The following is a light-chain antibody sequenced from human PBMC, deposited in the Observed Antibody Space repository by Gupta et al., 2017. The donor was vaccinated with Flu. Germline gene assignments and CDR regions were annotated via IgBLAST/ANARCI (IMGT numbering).Light chain of an antibody. Sequence: PSTGYAVVVSRMSSTCRASHDSSTWLHWYQQRPGKAPKRLIFKVSSLESGVPERFSGSGSGTDFTLTISSVEADDFGIYYCQQDNGCPWAFGQGTKV. CDR1: HDSSTW. CDR3: QQDNGCPWA. J-gene: IGKJ1*01. CDR2: KVS. V-gene: IGKV1-5*03.